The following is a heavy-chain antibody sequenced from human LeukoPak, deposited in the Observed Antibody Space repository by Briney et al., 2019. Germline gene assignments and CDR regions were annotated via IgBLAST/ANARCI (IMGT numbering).Heavy chain of an antibody. J-gene: IGHJ4*02. CDR3: AKSRGYSSGWSDY. Sequence: GGSLRLSCAASGFTFSSYGMHWVRQAPGKGLEWVAVIWYDGSNKYYADSVKGRFTISRDNSKNTLYLQMNSLRAEDTAVYYCAKSRGYSSGWSDYWGQGTQVTVSS. D-gene: IGHD6-19*01. V-gene: IGHV3-33*06. CDR1: GFTFSSYG. CDR2: IWYDGSNK.